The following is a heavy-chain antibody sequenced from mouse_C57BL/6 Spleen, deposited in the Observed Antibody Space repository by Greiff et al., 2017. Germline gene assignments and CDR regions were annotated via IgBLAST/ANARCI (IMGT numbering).Heavy chain of an antibody. V-gene: IGHV1-15*01. D-gene: IGHD2-12*01. CDR3: TRYDL. Sequence: QVQLQQSGAELVRPGASVTLSCKASGYTFTDYEMHWVQQTPVHGLEWIGAIDPETGGTAYHQKFKGKAILTADKYSSTAYMEIRRLTSEASSVYYCTRYDLWGQGTTRTVSS. J-gene: IGHJ2*01. CDR1: GYTFTDYE. CDR2: IDPETGGT.